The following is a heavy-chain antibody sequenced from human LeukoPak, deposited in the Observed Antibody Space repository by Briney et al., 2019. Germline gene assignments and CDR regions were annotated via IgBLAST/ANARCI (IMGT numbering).Heavy chain of an antibody. CDR1: GGSINSSIYY. J-gene: IGHJ5*02. CDR3: ARVSTMVRDGVDWFDP. CDR2: IYYSGST. V-gene: IGHV4-61*01. Sequence: PSETLSLTCTVSGGSINSSIYYWSWIRQPPGKGLEWIGYIYYSGSTNYNPFLKSRVTISVDTSKNQFSLKLSSVTAADTAVYYCARVSTMVRDGVDWFDPWGQGTLVTVSS. D-gene: IGHD3-10*01.